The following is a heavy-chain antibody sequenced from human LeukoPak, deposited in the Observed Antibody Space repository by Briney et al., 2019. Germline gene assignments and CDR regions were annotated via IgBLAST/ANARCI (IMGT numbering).Heavy chain of an antibody. CDR2: ISSSYAI. J-gene: IGHJ3*02. CDR3: ARDRHFVAFDI. Sequence: PGGSLRLSCAASGFTFTAFTINWVRQAPGKGLEWVSSISSSYAIYFADSVKGRFTISRDNAKNSVYLHMNSLRAEDTAVYYCARDRHFVAFDIWGQGTMVTVSS. V-gene: IGHV3-69-1*01. CDR1: GFTFTAFT.